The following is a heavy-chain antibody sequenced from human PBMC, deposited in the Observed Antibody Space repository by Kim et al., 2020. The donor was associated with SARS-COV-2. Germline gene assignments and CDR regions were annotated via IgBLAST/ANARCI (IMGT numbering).Heavy chain of an antibody. CDR3: ARGFNSPYGSVSDSPPDY. J-gene: IGHJ4*02. CDR2: IYSGGST. Sequence: GGSLRLSCAASGFTVSSNYMSWVRQAPGKGLEWVSVIYSGGSTYYADSVKGRFTISRDNSKNTLHLQMNSLKAEDTAVYYCARGFNSPYGSVSDSPPDYWGQGPLVTVSS. CDR1: GFTVSSNY. D-gene: IGHD3-10*01. V-gene: IGHV3-53*01.